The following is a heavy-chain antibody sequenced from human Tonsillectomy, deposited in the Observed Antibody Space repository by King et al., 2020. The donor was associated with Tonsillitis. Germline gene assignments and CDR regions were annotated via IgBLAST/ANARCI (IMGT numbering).Heavy chain of an antibody. Sequence: VQLQESGPGLVKPSETLSLTCAVSGYSISSGYYWGWIRQPPGKGLEWIGSIYHSGSTYYNPSLKSRVTISVDTSKNQFSLKLSSVTAADTAVYYCASDKGGIAVALYYFDYWGQGTLVTVSS. CDR2: IYHSGST. D-gene: IGHD6-19*01. V-gene: IGHV4-38-2*01. J-gene: IGHJ4*02. CDR1: GYSISSGYY. CDR3: ASDKGGIAVALYYFDY.